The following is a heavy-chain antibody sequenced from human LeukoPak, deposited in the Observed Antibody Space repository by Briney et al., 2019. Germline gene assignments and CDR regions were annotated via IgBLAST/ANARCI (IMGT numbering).Heavy chain of an antibody. CDR3: ASSYTSGWYSARGFDF. V-gene: IGHV1-18*01. CDR2: ISAYNGNT. J-gene: IGHJ4*02. Sequence: ASVKVSCKASGYTFISYAISWVRQAPGQGLEWMGWISAYNGNTNYAQKLQGRVTMTTDTSTSTAYLELRSLRSDDTAVYYCASSYTSGWYSARGFDFWGQGTLVTVSS. CDR1: GYTFISYA. D-gene: IGHD6-19*01.